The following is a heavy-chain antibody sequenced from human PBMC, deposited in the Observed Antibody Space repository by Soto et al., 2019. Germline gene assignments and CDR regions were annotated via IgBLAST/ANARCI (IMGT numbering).Heavy chain of an antibody. D-gene: IGHD2-15*01. J-gene: IGHJ6*02. Sequence: SENPSLTCAVHGGAFRGYYWGWIRPFPGKGVGGVGEINHSGSSNYNPSLKSRVTISVDTSKNQFSLKLRSVTAADTAVYYCARGPLGYCSCGSCYSDFYYYGMDVWGQGTTVTVSS. V-gene: IGHV4-34*01. CDR2: INHSGSS. CDR3: ARGPLGYCSCGSCYSDFYYYGMDV. CDR1: GGAFRGYY.